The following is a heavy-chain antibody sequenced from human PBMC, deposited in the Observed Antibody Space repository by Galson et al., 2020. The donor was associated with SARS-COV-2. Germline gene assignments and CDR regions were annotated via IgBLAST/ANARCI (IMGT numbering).Heavy chain of an antibody. D-gene: IGHD3-10*01. J-gene: IGHJ4*02. V-gene: IGHV1-69*13. CDR3: ARDPKKYYYGSGSCYSLGFGFDY. CDR1: GGTFSSYA. Sequence: SVKVSCKASGGTFSSYAISWVRQAPGQGLEWMGGIIPIFGTANYAQKFQGKVTITADESTSTAYMELSSLRSEDTAVYYCARDPKKYYYGSGSCYSLGFGFDYWGQGTLVTVSS. CDR2: IIPIFGTA.